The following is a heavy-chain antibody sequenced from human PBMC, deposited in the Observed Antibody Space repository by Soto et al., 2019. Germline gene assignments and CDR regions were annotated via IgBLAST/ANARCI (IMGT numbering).Heavy chain of an antibody. J-gene: IGHJ4*02. V-gene: IGHV4-4*07. CDR3: ARDRIIGTSYSDY. Sequence: QVQLQESGPGLVKPTETLSLNCTVSSGSINSFYWAWMRQPAGKGLEWIGRIHSRGTTNYNPSLISRVTMSVDPYQNQFSLRLTSVTAADTAVYYCARDRIIGTSYSDYWGQGILVTVAS. CDR2: IHSRGTT. CDR1: SGSINSFY. D-gene: IGHD1-7*01.